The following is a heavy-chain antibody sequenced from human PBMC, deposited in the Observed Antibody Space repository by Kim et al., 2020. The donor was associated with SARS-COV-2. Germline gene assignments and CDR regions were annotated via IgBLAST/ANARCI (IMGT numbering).Heavy chain of an antibody. D-gene: IGHD2-15*01. CDR2: ISSSGSTI. J-gene: IGHJ4*02. CDR1: GFTFSDYY. Sequence: GGSLRLSCAASGFTFSDYYMSWIRQAPGKGLEWVSYISSSGSTIYYADSVKGRFTISRDNAKNSLYLQMNSLRAEDTAVYYCARDVCSGDSCYTYWGQGTLVTVSS. V-gene: IGHV3-11*01. CDR3: ARDVCSGDSCYTY.